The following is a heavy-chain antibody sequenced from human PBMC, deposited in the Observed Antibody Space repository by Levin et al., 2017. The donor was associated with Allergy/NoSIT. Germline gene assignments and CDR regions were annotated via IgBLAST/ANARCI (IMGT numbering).Heavy chain of an antibody. J-gene: IGHJ5*02. CDR1: GASISSFY. V-gene: IGHV4-59*01. CDR2: IYYIGTT. Sequence: PSQTLSPTCNVSGASISSFYWSWIRQPPGKGLEWIGHIYYIGTTDYNPSLKSRVTMSVDTSKNQLSLKLTSVTAADTAVYHCAREHYGSGSYGWFDPWGQGILVSVSS. CDR3: AREHYGSGSYGWFDP. D-gene: IGHD3-10*01.